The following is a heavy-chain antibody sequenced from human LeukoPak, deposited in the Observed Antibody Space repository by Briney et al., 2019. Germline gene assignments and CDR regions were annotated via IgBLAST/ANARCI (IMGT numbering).Heavy chain of an antibody. J-gene: IGHJ4*02. D-gene: IGHD5-18*01. CDR2: IGGSGDIT. CDR1: EFTFSSYE. V-gene: IGHV3-48*03. CDR3: ARGGAQLWSHCFFDY. Sequence: PGGSLRLSCAASEFTFSSYEMNWVRQAPGKGLEWVSYIGGSGDITYYADSVKGRFTISRDNAKNSLYLQMNSLRAEDTAVYYCARGGAQLWSHCFFDYWGQGTLVTVSS.